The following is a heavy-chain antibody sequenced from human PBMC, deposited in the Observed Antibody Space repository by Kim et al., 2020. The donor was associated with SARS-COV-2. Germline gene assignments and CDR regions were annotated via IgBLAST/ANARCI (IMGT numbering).Heavy chain of an antibody. V-gene: IGHV4-4*07. Sequence: SETLSLTCTVSGGSISSYYWSWIRQPAGKGLEWIGRIYTSGSTNYNPSLKSRVTMSVDTSKNQFSLKLSSVTAADTAVYYCARVDIADCSGGSCYSAWFDPWGPGTLVTVSS. J-gene: IGHJ5*02. CDR2: IYTSGST. D-gene: IGHD2-15*01. CDR1: GGSISSYY. CDR3: ARVDIADCSGGSCYSAWFDP.